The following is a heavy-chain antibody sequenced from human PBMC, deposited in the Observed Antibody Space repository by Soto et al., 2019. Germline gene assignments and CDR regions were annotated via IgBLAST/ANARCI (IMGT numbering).Heavy chain of an antibody. J-gene: IGHJ4*02. CDR3: VSHRNYIVVSGSFFDY. D-gene: IGHD6-19*01. Sequence: SETLSLTCAVSGGSISSSNWWSWVRQPPGKGLEWIGEIYHSGSTNYNPSLKSRVTISVDKSKNQFSLKLNSVTAADTAVYFCVSHRNYIVVSGSFFDYWSQGTLVTVSS. CDR1: GGSISSSNW. V-gene: IGHV4-4*02. CDR2: IYHSGST.